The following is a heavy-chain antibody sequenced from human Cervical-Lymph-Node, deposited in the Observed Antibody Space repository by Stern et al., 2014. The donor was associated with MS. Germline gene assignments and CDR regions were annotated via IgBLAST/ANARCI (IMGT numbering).Heavy chain of an antibody. CDR2: IYYSGST. J-gene: IGHJ3*02. CDR1: GGSISSYY. Sequence: QVQLQESGPGLVKPSETLSLTCTVSGGSISSYYWSWIRQPPGKGLEWIGYIYYSGSTNYNPSLKSRVTISVDTSKNQFSLKLSSVTAADTAVYYCARADAFDIWGQGTMVPVSS. V-gene: IGHV4-59*01. CDR3: ARADAFDI.